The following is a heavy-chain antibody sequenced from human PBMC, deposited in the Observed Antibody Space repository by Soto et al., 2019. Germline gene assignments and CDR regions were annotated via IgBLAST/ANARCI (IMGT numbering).Heavy chain of an antibody. CDR3: AKCWILLWSPDYYGMDG. V-gene: IGHV3-30*18. Sequence: GGSLRLSCAASGFTFSSYGMHWVRQAPGKGLEWVAVISYDGSNKYYADSVKGRFTISRDNSKNTLYLQMNSLRAEDTAVYYCAKCWILLWSPDYYGMDGWGPGTTVTVSS. J-gene: IGHJ6*02. CDR2: ISYDGSNK. CDR1: GFTFSSYG. D-gene: IGHD5-18*01.